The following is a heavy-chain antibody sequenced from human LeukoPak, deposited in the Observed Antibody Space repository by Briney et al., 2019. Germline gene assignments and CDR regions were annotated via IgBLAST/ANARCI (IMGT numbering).Heavy chain of an antibody. CDR3: ARTSYCSSTSCRSVYYYMDV. CDR2: IYYSGST. J-gene: IGHJ6*03. CDR1: GGSISSSSYY. D-gene: IGHD2-2*01. V-gene: IGHV4-39*07. Sequence: SETLSLTCTVSGGSISSSSYYWGWIRQPPGKGLEWIGSIYYSGSTYYNPSLKSRVTISVDTSKNQFSLKLSSATAADTAVYYCARTSYCSSTSCRSVYYYMDVWGKGTTVTVSS.